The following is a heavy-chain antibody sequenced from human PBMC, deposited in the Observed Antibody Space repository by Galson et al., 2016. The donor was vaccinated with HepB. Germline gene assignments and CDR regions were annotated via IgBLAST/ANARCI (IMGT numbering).Heavy chain of an antibody. V-gene: IGHV4-30-4*08. Sequence: TLSLTCTVSGGSIISGGYYWSWIRQSPGKGPEWIGYIYYNGNTFYNPSLESRVTISLVTSKNLFSLNLTSVSGADTAVYFCARVATGDHNWVDPWGQGTLIIVSS. CDR2: IYYNGNT. CDR1: GGSIISGGYY. J-gene: IGHJ5*02. D-gene: IGHD2-21*02. CDR3: ARVATGDHNWVDP.